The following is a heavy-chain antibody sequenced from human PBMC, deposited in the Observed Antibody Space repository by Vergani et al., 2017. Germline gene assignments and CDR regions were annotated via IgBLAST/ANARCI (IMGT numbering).Heavy chain of an antibody. J-gene: IGHJ5*02. Sequence: QVQLQESGPGLVKPSETLSLTCTVSGGSISSYYWSWIRQPAGKGLEWIGRIYTSGSTNYNPSLKSRVTISVDTSKNQFSLKLSSVTAADTAVYYCARDRFTAGTGWFDPWGQGTLVTVSS. CDR3: ARDRFTAGTGWFDP. D-gene: IGHD6-13*01. V-gene: IGHV4-4*07. CDR1: GGSISSYY. CDR2: IYTSGST.